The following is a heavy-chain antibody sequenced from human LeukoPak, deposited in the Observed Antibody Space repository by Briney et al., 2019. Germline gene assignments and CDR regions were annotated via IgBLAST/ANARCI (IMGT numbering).Heavy chain of an antibody. J-gene: IGHJ4*02. Sequence: ASVKVSCKASGYNFTRYYMQWGRQAPGQGREWMGWINPNSGGTNYAQKFQGRVTMTRDTSISTAYMELSRLRSDDTAVYYCASCFSGGSCYFDYWGQGTLVTVSS. CDR1: GYNFTRYY. CDR2: INPNSGGT. CDR3: ASCFSGGSCYFDY. V-gene: IGHV1-2*02. D-gene: IGHD2-15*01.